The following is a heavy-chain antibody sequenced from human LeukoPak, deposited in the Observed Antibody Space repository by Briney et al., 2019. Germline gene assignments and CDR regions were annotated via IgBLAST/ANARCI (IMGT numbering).Heavy chain of an antibody. Sequence: SETLSLTCAVYGGSFSGYYWSWIRQPPGKGLEWIGEINHSGSTNYNPSLKSRVTISVDTSKNQFSLKLSSVTAADTAVYYCARGHRLPGLYWGQGTLVTVSS. CDR3: ARGHRLPGLY. CDR1: GGSFSGYY. V-gene: IGHV4-34*01. J-gene: IGHJ4*02. CDR2: INHSGST. D-gene: IGHD2-15*01.